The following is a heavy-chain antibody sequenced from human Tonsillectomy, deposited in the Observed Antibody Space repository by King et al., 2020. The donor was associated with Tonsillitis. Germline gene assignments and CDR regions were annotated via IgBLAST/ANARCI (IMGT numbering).Heavy chain of an antibody. CDR1: GGSISSGGYY. J-gene: IGHJ3*02. CDR3: ARDGSNGDYLRTTGFDI. V-gene: IGHV4-31*03. D-gene: IGHD4-17*01. Sequence: MQLQESGPGLVKPSQTLSLTCTVSGGSISSGGYYWTWIRQHPGKGLEWIGYISSTGSTNYSPSLKSRVTISVDTSKDHFSLRLSSVTAADTAVYYCARDGSNGDYLRTTGFDIWGQGTMVTVSS. CDR2: ISSTGST.